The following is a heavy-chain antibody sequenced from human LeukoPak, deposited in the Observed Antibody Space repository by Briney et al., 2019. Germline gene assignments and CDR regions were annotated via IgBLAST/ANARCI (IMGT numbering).Heavy chain of an antibody. CDR1: GFTFSSYW. V-gene: IGHV3-7*01. J-gene: IGHJ6*04. D-gene: IGHD3-10*02. CDR2: IKQDGSEK. CDR3: AELGITMIGGV. Sequence: GGSLRLSCAASGFTFSSYWMSWVRQAPGKWLEWVANIKQDGSEKYYVDSVKGRFTISRDNAKNSLYLQMNSLRAEDTAVYYCAELGITMIGGVWGKGTTATISS.